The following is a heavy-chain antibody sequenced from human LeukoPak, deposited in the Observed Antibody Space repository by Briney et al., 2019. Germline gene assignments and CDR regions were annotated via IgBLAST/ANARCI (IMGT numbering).Heavy chain of an antibody. CDR1: GYSFTSYW. Sequence: GESLKISCKGSGYSFTSYWIGWVRQMPGKGLEWMGIIYPGDSDTRYSPSFQGQVTISADKSISTAYLQWSSLKASDTAMYYCARASTEYYYDSSGYNSPDAFDIWGQGTMVTVSS. V-gene: IGHV5-51*01. J-gene: IGHJ3*02. CDR3: ARASTEYYYDSSGYNSPDAFDI. CDR2: IYPGDSDT. D-gene: IGHD3-22*01.